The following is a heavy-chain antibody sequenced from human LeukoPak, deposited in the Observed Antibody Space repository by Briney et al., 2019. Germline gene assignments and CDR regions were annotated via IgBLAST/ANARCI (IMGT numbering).Heavy chain of an antibody. CDR1: GDSISPYY. Sequence: PSETLSLTCAVSGDSISPYYWGWIRQPPGKGLEWIGYIYYSGDTTYNPSLKSRVTMSVDTSKNQFSLKLSSMTAADTAVYYCARLGQYSSKGYWGQGTLVTVSS. CDR2: IYYSGDT. CDR3: ARLGQYSSKGY. V-gene: IGHV4-59*01. J-gene: IGHJ4*02. D-gene: IGHD6-19*01.